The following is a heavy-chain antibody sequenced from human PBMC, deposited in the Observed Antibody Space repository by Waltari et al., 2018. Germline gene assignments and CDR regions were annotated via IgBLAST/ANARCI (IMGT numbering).Heavy chain of an antibody. CDR1: GFIFSNYD. CDR3: ARAYSGSYYRYFEY. J-gene: IGHJ1*01. CDR2: VRVRCKTM. V-gene: IGHV3-48*03. D-gene: IGHD1-26*01. Sequence: EVQLVESGGGLVQPGGSLRLSCADSGFIFSNYDMNWVRQTPGTGLGWVSYVRVRCKTMYNVDSVKGRFTISRDNDKNSLNWQMNSLRAEDTSVYYCARAYSGSYYRYFEYWGQGALVTVSS.